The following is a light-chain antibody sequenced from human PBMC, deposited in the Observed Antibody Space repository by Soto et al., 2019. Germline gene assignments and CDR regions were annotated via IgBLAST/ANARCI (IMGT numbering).Light chain of an antibody. V-gene: IGKV3-20*01. CDR2: GAS. Sequence: EIVLTQSPGTLSLSPGERATLSCRASQSVSSTYLAWYQHKLGQAPRLLIYGASSKASGIPDRFSGSGSGTDFTLTISRLESEDFAVYYCQQYGSSPRSFGQGTKVAIK. CDR1: QSVSSTY. J-gene: IGKJ1*01. CDR3: QQYGSSPRS.